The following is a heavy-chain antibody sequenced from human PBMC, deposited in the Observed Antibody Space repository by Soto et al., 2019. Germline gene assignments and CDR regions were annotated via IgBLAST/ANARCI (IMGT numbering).Heavy chain of an antibody. J-gene: IGHJ4*02. V-gene: IGHV1-69*01. CDR1: GGTFSNYP. D-gene: IGHD2-21*02. CDR2: IIPIFGTT. CDR3: ARGLYCGGGCYSHFDY. Sequence: VQLVQSGAEVKKPGSSVKVSCKASGGTFSNYPFIWVRQAPGQGLDWMGGIIPIFGTTDYGQRFQGRVTITADESTNTAYMELSSLRADDTAGYYCARGLYCGGGCYSHFDYWGQGTLVTVSS.